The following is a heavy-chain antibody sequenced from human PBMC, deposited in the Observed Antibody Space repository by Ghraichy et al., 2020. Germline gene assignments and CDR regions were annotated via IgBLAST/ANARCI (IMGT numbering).Heavy chain of an antibody. V-gene: IGHV3-21*01. J-gene: IGHJ6*02. CDR3: AREKRGFYYYAMDV. D-gene: IGHD5-12*01. Sequence: GESLNISCAASGFALSAYSMNWVRQAAGKGLEWISSTSSTSGNIYYGDSVKGRFTIVRDNVKNSLYLQMDSLRPEDTAVYFCAREKRGFYYYAMDVWGQGTTVTVSS. CDR2: TSSTSGNI. CDR1: GFALSAYS.